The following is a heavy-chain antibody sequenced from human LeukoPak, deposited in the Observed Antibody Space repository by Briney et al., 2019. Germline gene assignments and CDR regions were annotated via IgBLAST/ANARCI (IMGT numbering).Heavy chain of an antibody. CDR2: MNPNSGNT. J-gene: IGHJ6*02. V-gene: IGHV1-8*01. Sequence: GASVKVSCKASGYTFTSYDINWVRQATGQGLEWMGWMNPNSGNTGYAQKFQGRVTMTRNTSISTAYMELSSLRSEDTAVYYCARGPGTYYYYYGMDVWGQGTTVTVSS. CDR1: GYTFTSYD. CDR3: ARGPGTYYYYYGMDV.